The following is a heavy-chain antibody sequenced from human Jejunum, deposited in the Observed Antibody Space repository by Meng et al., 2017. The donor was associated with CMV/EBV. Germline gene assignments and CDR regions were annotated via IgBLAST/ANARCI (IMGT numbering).Heavy chain of an antibody. CDR1: GFTFSDYR. CDR3: ARDGGNYDFANF. CDR2: IRHKAAGYST. J-gene: IGHJ4*02. Sequence: GFTFSDYRMDWVRQAPGKGLGWVARIRHKAAGYSTEYGASVRGRFTVSRDDSKSSVYLRMSRLETEDTAIYYCARDGGNYDFANFWGQGTLVTVSS. V-gene: IGHV3-72*01. D-gene: IGHD1-7*01.